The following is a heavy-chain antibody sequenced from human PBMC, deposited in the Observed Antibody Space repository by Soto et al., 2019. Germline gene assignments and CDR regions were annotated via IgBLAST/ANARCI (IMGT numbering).Heavy chain of an antibody. D-gene: IGHD3-22*01. Sequence: PSETLSLTCAVYGGSFSGYYWSWIRQPPGKGLEWIGEITHSGGTNYNPSLKSRVTISVDTSRNQFSLNLNSVTAADTAVYYCARGPPFIFYEGRGYYYYDFWGLGSLLTVFS. CDR1: GGSFSGYY. CDR3: ARGPPFIFYEGRGYYYYDF. J-gene: IGHJ4*02. V-gene: IGHV4-34*01. CDR2: ITHSGGT.